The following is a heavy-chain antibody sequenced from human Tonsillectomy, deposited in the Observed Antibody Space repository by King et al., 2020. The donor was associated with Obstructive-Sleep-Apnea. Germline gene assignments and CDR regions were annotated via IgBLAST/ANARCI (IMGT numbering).Heavy chain of an antibody. CDR3: ASYYYDSSGYYYPPFDY. V-gene: IGHV4-39*01. CDR1: GGSISSSSYY. Sequence: QLQESGPGLVKPSETLSLTCTVSGGSISSSSYYWGWIRQPPGKGLEWIGSIYYSGSTYYNPSLKSRVTISVDTSKNQFSLKLSSVTAADTAVYYCASYYYDSSGYYYPPFDYWGQGTLVTVSS. D-gene: IGHD3-22*01. CDR2: IYYSGST. J-gene: IGHJ4*02.